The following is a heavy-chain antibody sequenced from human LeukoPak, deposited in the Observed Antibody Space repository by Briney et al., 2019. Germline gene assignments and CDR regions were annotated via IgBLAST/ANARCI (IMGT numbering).Heavy chain of an antibody. J-gene: IGHJ4*02. CDR2: IRYDGSNK. D-gene: IGHD5-12*01. CDR1: GFTFSSYG. Sequence: GGSLRLSCAASGFTFSSYGMHWVRQAPGKGLEWVAFIRYDGSNKYYADTVKGRFTISRDNSKNTLYLQMNSLRAEDTAVYYCAKDRGYSGYEGFDYWGQGTLVTVSS. CDR3: AKDRGYSGYEGFDY. V-gene: IGHV3-30*02.